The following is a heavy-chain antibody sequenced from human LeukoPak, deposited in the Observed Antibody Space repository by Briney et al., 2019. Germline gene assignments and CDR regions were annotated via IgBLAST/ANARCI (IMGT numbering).Heavy chain of an antibody. V-gene: IGHV4-59*01. Sequence: SETLSLTRAVYGGSFSGYYWSWIRQPPGKGLEWIGYIYYSGSTNYNPSLKSRVTISVDTSKNQFSLKLSSVTAADTAVYYCARGRGSYFVYWGQGTLVTVSS. CDR1: GGSFSGYY. CDR2: IYYSGST. CDR3: ARGRGSYFVY. D-gene: IGHD3-16*01. J-gene: IGHJ4*02.